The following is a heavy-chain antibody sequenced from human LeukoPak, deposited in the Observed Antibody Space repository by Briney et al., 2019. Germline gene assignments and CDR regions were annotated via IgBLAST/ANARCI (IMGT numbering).Heavy chain of an antibody. Sequence: SETLSLTCTVSGGSLSGYYWSWIRQPPGKGLEWIGYIYYSGITNYNPSLKSRATISVDTSKNQFSLRLSSVTTADTAVYYCARPRGDAFDIWGQGTMVTVSS. V-gene: IGHV4-59*01. CDR1: GGSLSGYY. D-gene: IGHD3-16*01. J-gene: IGHJ3*02. CDR2: IYYSGIT. CDR3: ARPRGDAFDI.